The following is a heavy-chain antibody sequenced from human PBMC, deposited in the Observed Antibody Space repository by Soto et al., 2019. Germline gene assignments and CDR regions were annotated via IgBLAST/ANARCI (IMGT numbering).Heavy chain of an antibody. V-gene: IGHV3-30*18. D-gene: IGHD6-13*01. J-gene: IGHJ4*02. CDR1: GFTFSSYG. CDR2: ISYDGSNK. Sequence: VQLVESGGGVVQPGRSLRLSCAASGFTFSSYGMHWVSQAPGKGLEGVAVISYDGSNKYYADSVKGRFTNSRDNSKNTLYLRMNSLRAEDTDVYYCAKEQQLVPRELLDYWGQGTLVTVSS. CDR3: AKEQQLVPRELLDY.